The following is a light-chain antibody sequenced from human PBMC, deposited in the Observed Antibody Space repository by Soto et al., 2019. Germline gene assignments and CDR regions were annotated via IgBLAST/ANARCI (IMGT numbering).Light chain of an antibody. CDR2: DAS. CDR3: QQINTSPVT. J-gene: IGKJ4*01. Sequence: DIQLTQSPSFLSASVGDRVTITCRASQDISSYLAWYQQRPGKAPKLLIYDASTLQSGVPSRFSGSGSGTDFTLTISSLQPEDFATYYWQQINTSPVTFGGGTRVEIK. V-gene: IGKV1-9*01. CDR1: QDISSY.